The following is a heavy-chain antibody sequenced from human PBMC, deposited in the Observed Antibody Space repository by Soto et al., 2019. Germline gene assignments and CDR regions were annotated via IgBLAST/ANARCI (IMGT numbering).Heavy chain of an antibody. J-gene: IGHJ6*02. CDR2: IYYSGST. CDR1: GGSISSGGYY. V-gene: IGHV4-31*03. CDR3: ARVGITMVRGVIHYYGMYV. D-gene: IGHD3-10*01. Sequence: QVQLQESGPGLVKPSQTLSLTCTVSGGSISSGGYYWSWIRQHPGKGLEWIGYIYYSGSTYYNPSLQSRVTISVDTSKNQFSLKLSSVTAADTAVYYCARVGITMVRGVIHYYGMYVWGQGTTVTVSS.